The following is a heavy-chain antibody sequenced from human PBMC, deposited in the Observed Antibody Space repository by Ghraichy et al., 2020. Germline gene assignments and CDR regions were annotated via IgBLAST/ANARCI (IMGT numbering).Heavy chain of an antibody. D-gene: IGHD6-13*01. CDR1: GYSFTSYW. Sequence: GESLNISCKGSGYSFTSYWIGWVRQMPGKGLEWMGIIYPGDSDTRYSPSFQGQVTISADKSISTAYLQWSSLKASDTAMYYCARRYSGSWLVWYFDYWGQGTLVTVSS. CDR2: IYPGDSDT. V-gene: IGHV5-51*01. CDR3: ARRYSGSWLVWYFDY. J-gene: IGHJ4*02.